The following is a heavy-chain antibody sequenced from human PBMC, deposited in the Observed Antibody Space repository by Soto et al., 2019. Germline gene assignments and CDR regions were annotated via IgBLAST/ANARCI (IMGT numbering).Heavy chain of an antibody. CDR1: GFSLSSNGES. CDR2: IYWDDDK. Sequence: QITLKESGPTLVKSTQTLTLTCTFSGFSLSSNGESVAWIRQPPGKALEWLALIYWDDDKRYSPSLKSRLTFTKVPSKNQVDLTMTHMDPADTATYYWVTRCGPGKWEIAVVFWGQGTLVNVSS. J-gene: IGHJ4*02. V-gene: IGHV2-5*02. CDR3: VTRCGPGKWEIAVVF. D-gene: IGHD1-26*01.